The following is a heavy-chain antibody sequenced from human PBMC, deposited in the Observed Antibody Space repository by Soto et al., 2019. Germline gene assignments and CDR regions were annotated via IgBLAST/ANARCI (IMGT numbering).Heavy chain of an antibody. CDR1: GDSISCYY. CDR2: IYESGSI. CDR3: ARSGRSGYYYYYGMDV. J-gene: IGHJ6*02. Sequence: KTSETLSLTCTVSGDSISCYYWSWIRQSPGKGLEWIGYIYESGSINYNPSLKSRVTMSIDTSKNQFSLKLSSVTAADTAVYYCARSGRSGYYYYYGMDVWGQGTTVTVSS. D-gene: IGHD3-22*01. V-gene: IGHV4-59*01.